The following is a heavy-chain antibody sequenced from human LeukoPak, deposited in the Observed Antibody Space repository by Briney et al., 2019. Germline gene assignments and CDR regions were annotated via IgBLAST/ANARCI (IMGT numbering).Heavy chain of an antibody. J-gene: IGHJ4*02. CDR1: GGSITSYY. CDR3: ARDLQRDYGSGRYSV. Sequence: SETLSLTRTVSGGSITSYYWSWIRQPPGKGLECIGYISYSGSTNYNPSLKSRVTISADTSKNQFSLKLRSVTAADTAVYYCARDLQRDYGSGRYSVWGQGTLVTVSS. D-gene: IGHD3-10*01. CDR2: ISYSGST. V-gene: IGHV4-59*01.